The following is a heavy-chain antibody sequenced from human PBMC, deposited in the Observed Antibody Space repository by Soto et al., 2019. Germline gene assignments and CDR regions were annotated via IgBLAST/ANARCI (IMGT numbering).Heavy chain of an antibody. Sequence: GASVKVSCKVSGYTLTELSMHWVRQAPGKGLEWMGGFDPEDGETIYAQKFQGRVTMTEDTSTDTAYMELSSLRSEDTAVYYCATDRLAVAGSDYYYYGMDVWGQGTTVTVSS. J-gene: IGHJ6*02. CDR3: ATDRLAVAGSDYYYYGMDV. CDR2: FDPEDGET. V-gene: IGHV1-24*01. CDR1: GYTLTELS. D-gene: IGHD6-19*01.